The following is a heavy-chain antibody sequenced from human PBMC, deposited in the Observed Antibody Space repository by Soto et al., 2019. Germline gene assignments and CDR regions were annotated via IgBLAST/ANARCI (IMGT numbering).Heavy chain of an antibody. J-gene: IGHJ4*02. Sequence: SETLSLTCTVSGGSINSYLWSWIRQPPGKGLEWIGYIYYPGSTNYNPSLESRVAMSVDTSRYQLSLKLTSVTAEDTAVYYCARDKGDTPMERYDYWGKGTLVTVSS. D-gene: IGHD5-18*01. CDR3: ARDKGDTPMERYDY. CDR1: GGSINSYL. CDR2: IYYPGST. V-gene: IGHV4-59*12.